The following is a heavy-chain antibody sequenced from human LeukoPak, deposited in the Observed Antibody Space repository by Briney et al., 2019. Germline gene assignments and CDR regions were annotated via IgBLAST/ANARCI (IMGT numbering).Heavy chain of an antibody. V-gene: IGHV3-66*02. CDR1: GFTVSSNY. CDR2: IYSDGST. D-gene: IGHD3-9*01. J-gene: IGHJ4*02. Sequence: PGGSLRLSCAASGFTVSSNYMSWVRQAPGKGLEWVSVIYSDGSTYYADSVKGRFTTSRDNSKNTLYLQMNSLRAEDTAVYYCARELTADYWGQGTLVTVSS. CDR3: ARELTADY.